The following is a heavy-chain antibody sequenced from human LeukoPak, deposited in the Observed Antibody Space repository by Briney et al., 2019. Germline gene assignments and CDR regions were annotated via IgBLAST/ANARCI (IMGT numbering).Heavy chain of an antibody. V-gene: IGHV4-39*01. CDR3: ARRGEAARQVYYMDV. D-gene: IGHD6-6*01. Sequence: PWETLSLTCTVSGGSISSSSYYWGWIRQPPGKGLEWIGSIYCSGSTYYNPSLKSRVTISVDTSKNQFSLKLRSVTAADTAVYYCARRGEAARQVYYMDVWGKGTTVTASS. J-gene: IGHJ6*03. CDR2: IYCSGST. CDR1: GGSISSSSYY.